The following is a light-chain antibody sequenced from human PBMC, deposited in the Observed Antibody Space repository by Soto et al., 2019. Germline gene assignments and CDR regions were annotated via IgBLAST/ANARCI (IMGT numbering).Light chain of an antibody. CDR1: SSDVGDYTS. Sequence: QSVLTQPASVSGSPGQSISISCTGPSSDVGDYTSVSWFQQHPGKAPKLMIYEVSNRPSGVSNRFSGSKSANTASLTISGLQAEDEADYYCTSYTSSTTLYVFGAGTKAT. CDR2: EVS. V-gene: IGLV2-14*01. J-gene: IGLJ1*01. CDR3: TSYTSSTTLYV.